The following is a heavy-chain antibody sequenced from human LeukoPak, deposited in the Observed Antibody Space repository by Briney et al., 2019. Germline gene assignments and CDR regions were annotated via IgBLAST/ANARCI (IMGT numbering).Heavy chain of an antibody. J-gene: IGHJ4*02. V-gene: IGHV4-59*01. Sequence: SETLSLTCTVSGGSISSYYWSWIRQPPGRGLEWIGYIYYSGSTNYNPSLKSRVTISVDTSKNQFSLKLSSVTAADTAVYYCARPQRAGDCGGDCYRFDYWGQGTLVTVSS. CDR2: IYYSGST. D-gene: IGHD2-21*02. CDR1: GGSISSYY. CDR3: ARPQRAGDCGGDCYRFDY.